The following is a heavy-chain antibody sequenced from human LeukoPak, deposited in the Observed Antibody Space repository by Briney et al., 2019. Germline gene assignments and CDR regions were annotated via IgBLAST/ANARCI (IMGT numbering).Heavy chain of an antibody. V-gene: IGHV3-21*01. CDR2: ISSSSSYI. Sequence: PGGSLRLSCAASGFTFSSYSMNWVRQAPGKGLEWVSSISSSSSYIYYADSVKGRFTISRDNAKNSLYLQMNSLGAEDTAVYYCASNGYYDSSGYYYFDYWGQGTLVTVSS. D-gene: IGHD3-22*01. CDR1: GFTFSSYS. CDR3: ASNGYYDSSGYYYFDY. J-gene: IGHJ4*02.